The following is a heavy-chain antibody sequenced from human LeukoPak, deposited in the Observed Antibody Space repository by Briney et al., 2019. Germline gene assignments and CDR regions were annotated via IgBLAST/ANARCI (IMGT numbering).Heavy chain of an antibody. CDR3: ARSTYDFWSGYYSRFDP. CDR2: IYTSGST. Sequence: SETLSLTCTVSGGSISSYYWSWIRQPAGKGLEWIGRIYTSGSTNYNPSLKSRVTMSVDTSKNQFSLKLSSVTAADTAVYYCARSTYDFWSGYYSRFDPWGQETLVTVSS. V-gene: IGHV4-4*07. J-gene: IGHJ5*02. D-gene: IGHD3-3*01. CDR1: GGSISSYY.